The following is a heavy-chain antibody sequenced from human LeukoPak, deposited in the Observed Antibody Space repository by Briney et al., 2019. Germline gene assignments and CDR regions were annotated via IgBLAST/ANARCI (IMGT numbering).Heavy chain of an antibody. CDR3: ARLQDFYYFDY. CDR2: IYYSGST. Sequence: TSETRSLTGAVSGGSISSYYWSWIRQPPGKGLEWIGYIYYSGSTNYNPSLKSRVTISVDTSKNQFSLKLSSVTAADTAVYYCARLQDFYYFDYWGQGTLVTVSS. CDR1: GGSISSYY. J-gene: IGHJ4*02. V-gene: IGHV4-59*08. D-gene: IGHD2-15*01.